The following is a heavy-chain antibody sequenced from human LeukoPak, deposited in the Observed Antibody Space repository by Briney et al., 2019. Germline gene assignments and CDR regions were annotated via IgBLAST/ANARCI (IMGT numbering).Heavy chain of an antibody. CDR3: AKTTTGYSSGRFPGWPVDY. Sequence: GGSLRLSCAASGFTFSSYAMYWVRQAPGKGLEWVSGIFGSGGSTHYADSVKGRFTISRDNSKNTVYLQMNSLRAEHTAVYYCAKTTTGYSSGRFPGWPVDYWGQGTLVTVSS. CDR2: IFGSGGST. CDR1: GFTFSSYA. V-gene: IGHV3-23*01. J-gene: IGHJ4*02. D-gene: IGHD6-19*01.